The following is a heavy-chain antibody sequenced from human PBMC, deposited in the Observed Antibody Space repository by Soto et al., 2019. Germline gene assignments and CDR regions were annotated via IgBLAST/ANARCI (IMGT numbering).Heavy chain of an antibody. CDR3: ARSIVVVTALDY. Sequence: ASVKVSCKASGYTFTSYAMHWVRQAPGQRLEWMGWINAGNGNTKYSQKFQGRVTITRDTSASTACMELSSLRSEDTAVYYCARSIVVVTALDYWGQGTLVTVYS. J-gene: IGHJ4*02. CDR1: GYTFTSYA. D-gene: IGHD2-21*02. V-gene: IGHV1-3*01. CDR2: INAGNGNT.